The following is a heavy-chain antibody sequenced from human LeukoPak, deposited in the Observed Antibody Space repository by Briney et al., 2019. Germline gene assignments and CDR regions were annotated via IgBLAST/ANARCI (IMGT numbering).Heavy chain of an antibody. CDR2: IYHSGST. D-gene: IGHD3-9*01. J-gene: IGHJ4*02. CDR1: GGSISSSNW. CDR3: ARGGVSDILTPEGFDY. Sequence: SGTLSLTCAVSGGSISSSNWWSWVRQPPGKGLEWIGKIYHSGSTNYNPSLKSRVTISVDKSKNQFSLKLSSVTAADTAVYYCARGGVSDILTPEGFDYWGQGTLVTVSS. V-gene: IGHV4-4*02.